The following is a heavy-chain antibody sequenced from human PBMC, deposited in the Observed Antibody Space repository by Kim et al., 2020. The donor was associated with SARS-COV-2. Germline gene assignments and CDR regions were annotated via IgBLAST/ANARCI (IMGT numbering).Heavy chain of an antibody. CDR3: ARLPRIAVAGSELFDY. CDR2: MYYSGST. CDR1: GGSISSSSYY. Sequence: SETLSLTCTVSGGSISSSSYYWGWIRQPPGKGLEWIGSMYYSGSTYYNPSLKSRVAISVDTAKNQFSLKLSSVTAADTAVYYCARLPRIAVAGSELFDYWGQGTLVTVSS. J-gene: IGHJ4*02. V-gene: IGHV4-39*01. D-gene: IGHD6-19*01.